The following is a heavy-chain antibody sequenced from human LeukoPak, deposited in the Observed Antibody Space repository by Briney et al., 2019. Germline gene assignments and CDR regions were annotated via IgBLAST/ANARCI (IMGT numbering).Heavy chain of an antibody. Sequence: SGTLSLTCTVSGGSISSYYWSWIRQPPGKGLEWIGYIYYSGSTNYNPSLKSRVTISVDTSKNQFSLKLSSVTAADTAVYYCACGQYQLLPAWGQGTLVTVSS. CDR1: GGSISSYY. CDR2: IYYSGST. J-gene: IGHJ5*02. D-gene: IGHD2-2*01. V-gene: IGHV4-59*01. CDR3: ACGQYQLLPA.